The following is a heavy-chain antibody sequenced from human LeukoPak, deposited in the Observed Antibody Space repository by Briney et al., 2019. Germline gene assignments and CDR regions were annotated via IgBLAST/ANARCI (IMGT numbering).Heavy chain of an antibody. CDR3: AKDRYDILTGYYEYYFDY. CDR1: GFTFSSYG. CDR2: ISYDGSNK. Sequence: PGRSLRLSCAASGFTFSSYGMHWVRQAPGKGLEWVAVISYDGSNKYYADSVKGRFTISRDNSKNTLYLQMNSLRAEDTAVYYCAKDRYDILTGYYEYYFDYWGQGTLVTVSS. D-gene: IGHD3-9*01. V-gene: IGHV3-30*18. J-gene: IGHJ4*02.